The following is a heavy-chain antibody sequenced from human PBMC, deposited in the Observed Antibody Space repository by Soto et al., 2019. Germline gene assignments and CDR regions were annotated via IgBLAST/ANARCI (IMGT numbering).Heavy chain of an antibody. CDR1: GFTFSSYA. CDR2: ISGSGGST. CDR3: AKDPYDSSSWYDGPNWFDP. Sequence: GGSLRLSCAASGFTFSSYAMSWVRQAPGKGLEWVSAISGSGGSTYYADSVKGRFTISRDNSKNTLYLQMNSLRAEDTAVYYCAKDPYDSSSWYDGPNWFDPWGQGTLVTVSS. V-gene: IGHV3-23*01. J-gene: IGHJ5*02. D-gene: IGHD6-13*01.